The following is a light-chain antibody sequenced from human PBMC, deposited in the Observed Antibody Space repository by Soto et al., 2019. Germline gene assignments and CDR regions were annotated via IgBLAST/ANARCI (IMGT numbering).Light chain of an antibody. J-gene: IGKJ1*01. CDR3: QQYNNWT. V-gene: IGKV3-15*01. CDR1: QSVSSN. CDR2: GAS. Sequence: EIVMKQSPATLSVSPGERATLSCRASQSVSSNLAWYQQKPGQTPRLLIYGASTRAIAIPDRFSGSGSGTEFTLTISSLQSEDFAVYYCQQYNNWTFGRGTKVEIK.